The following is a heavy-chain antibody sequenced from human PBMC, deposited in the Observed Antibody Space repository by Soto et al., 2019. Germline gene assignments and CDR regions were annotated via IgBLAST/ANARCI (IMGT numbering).Heavy chain of an antibody. J-gene: IGHJ6*02. CDR1: GFTFSSYG. CDR3: ARAIAAAGKPYYGMDV. V-gene: IGHV3-33*01. CDR2: IWYDGSNK. D-gene: IGHD6-13*01. Sequence: AGGSLRLSCAASGFTFSSYGMHWVRQAPGKGLEWVAVIWYDGSNKYYADSVKGRFTISRDNSKNTLYLQMNSLRAEDTAVYYCARAIAAAGKPYYGMDVWGQGTTVTVSS.